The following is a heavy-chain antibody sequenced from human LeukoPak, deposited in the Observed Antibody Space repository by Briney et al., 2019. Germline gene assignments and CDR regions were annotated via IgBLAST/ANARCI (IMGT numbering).Heavy chain of an antibody. Sequence: QPGGSLRLSCAASGFTFSSYEMNWIRQAPGKGLEWVSYISSSGSTIYYADSVKGRFTISRDNAKNSLYLQMNSLRAEDTAVYYCARDTVLRYFDWLLPNYYYYYMDVWGKGTTVTVSS. V-gene: IGHV3-48*03. CDR2: ISSSGSTI. CDR1: GFTFSSYE. CDR3: ARDTVLRYFDWLLPNYYYYYMDV. J-gene: IGHJ6*03. D-gene: IGHD3-9*01.